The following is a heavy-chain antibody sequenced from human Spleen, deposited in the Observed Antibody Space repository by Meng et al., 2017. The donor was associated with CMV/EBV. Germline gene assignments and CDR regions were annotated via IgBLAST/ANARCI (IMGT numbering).Heavy chain of an antibody. CDR1: GYIFSNYG. CDR2: ISAYNGNT. V-gene: IGHV1-18*01. Sequence: ASVKVSCKASGYIFSNYGISWARQAPGQGLEWMGWISAYNGNTYYAQKIQGRVTMTTDTSTSTAYMELRSLRSDDTAIYYCARGSHCSPTRCFNVYYYYYGIDVWGQGTTVTVSS. CDR3: ARGSHCSPTRCFNVYYYYYGIDV. D-gene: IGHD2-2*01. J-gene: IGHJ6*02.